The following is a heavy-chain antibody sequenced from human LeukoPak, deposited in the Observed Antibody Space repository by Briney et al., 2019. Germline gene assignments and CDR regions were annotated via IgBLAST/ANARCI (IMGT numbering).Heavy chain of an antibody. Sequence: SETLSLTCTVSGGPISSYYWSWIRQPAGKGLEWIGRIYTSGSTNYNPSLKSRVTMSVDTSKNQFSLKLSSVTAADTAVYYCARWATVVTNYYYGMDVWGQGTTVTVSS. CDR3: ARWATVVTNYYYGMDV. CDR1: GGPISSYY. J-gene: IGHJ6*02. CDR2: IYTSGST. V-gene: IGHV4-4*07. D-gene: IGHD4-23*01.